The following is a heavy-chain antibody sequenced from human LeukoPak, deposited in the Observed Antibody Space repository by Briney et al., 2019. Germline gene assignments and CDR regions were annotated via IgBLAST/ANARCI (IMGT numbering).Heavy chain of an antibody. CDR1: GFAFSEYW. CDR3: ARADFADYHFDY. V-gene: IGHV3-74*01. J-gene: IGHJ4*02. D-gene: IGHD4-17*01. Sequence: GGSLRLSCDASGFAFSEYWMHWIRHVPGKGPVWVSGINSIETTIIYADSVRGRFTISRDNIKNTLYLQMTRLRVEDTAIYYCARADFADYHFDYWGRGTLVTVSS. CDR2: INSIETTI.